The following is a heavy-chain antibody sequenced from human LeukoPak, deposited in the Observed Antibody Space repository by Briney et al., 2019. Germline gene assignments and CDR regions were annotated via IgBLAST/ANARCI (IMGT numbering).Heavy chain of an antibody. J-gene: IGHJ2*01. D-gene: IGHD3-9*01. CDR3: AKDPTVPILTGYYIHWYFDL. CDR2: ISGSGGST. V-gene: IGHV3-23*01. Sequence: GGSLRLSCAASGFTFSSYAMSWVRQAPGKGLEWVSAISGSGGSTYYADSVKGRFTISRDNSKNTLYLQMNSLRAEDTAVYYCAKDPTVPILTGYYIHWYFDLWGRGTLVTVSS. CDR1: GFTFSSYA.